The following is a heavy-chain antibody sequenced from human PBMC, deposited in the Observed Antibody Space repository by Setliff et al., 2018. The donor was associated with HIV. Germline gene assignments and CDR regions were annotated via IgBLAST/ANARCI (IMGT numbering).Heavy chain of an antibody. CDR1: GGSFSDYY. J-gene: IGHJ3*02. D-gene: IGHD4-17*01. CDR3: CRSMTTALEDAFDI. V-gene: IGHV4-34*03. Sequence: SETLSLTCAVYGGSFSDYYWSWIRQPPGKGLEWIGEINHSGSTNYNPSLKRRVTISVDTSKNQFSLKLNSVTAADTAVYYCCRSMTTALEDAFDIWGQGAMVTVSS. CDR2: INHSGST.